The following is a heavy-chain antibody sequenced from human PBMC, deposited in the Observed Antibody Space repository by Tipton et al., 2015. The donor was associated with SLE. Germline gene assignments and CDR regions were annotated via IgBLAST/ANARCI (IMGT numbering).Heavy chain of an antibody. J-gene: IGHJ4*02. CDR2: IFYSGGS. CDR1: GGSISSSSYY. D-gene: IGHD5-24*01. Sequence: GLVKPSETLSLTCTVSGGSISSSSYYWTWIRQPPGKRLEWIGSIFYSGGSFYNPSLKSRVTISADTSKNQFSLRLSSVTAADTAVYYCARGRDGYIYWGQGALVTVSP. CDR3: ARGRDGYIY. V-gene: IGHV4-39*07.